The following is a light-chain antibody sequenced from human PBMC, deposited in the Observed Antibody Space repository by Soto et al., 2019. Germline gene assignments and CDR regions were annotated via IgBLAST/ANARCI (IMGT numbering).Light chain of an antibody. V-gene: IGKV1-5*01. CDR3: QQYSDYSS. CDR2: DAS. J-gene: IGKJ3*01. CDR1: QSLNNR. Sequence: DIQLTQSPSTLSASVGDRVTITCRASQSLNNRLAWYQQKPGKAPKLLIYDASTLESGVSSRFSGSGSGTEFTLTIRSLRPEDFATDYCQQYSDYSSFGPGTKVDIK.